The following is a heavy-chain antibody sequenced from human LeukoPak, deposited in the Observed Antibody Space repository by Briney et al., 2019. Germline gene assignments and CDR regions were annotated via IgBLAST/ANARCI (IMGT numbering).Heavy chain of an antibody. CDR2: ISGSGGNT. CDR1: GFTFSSYA. D-gene: IGHD6-13*01. J-gene: IGHJ4*02. Sequence: GGSLGLSCAASGFTFSSYAMSWVRQAPGKGLEWVSAISGSGGNTYYADSVKGRFTISRDNSKNTLYLQMNSLRAEDTAVYYCAKDPFANFSTSWHYFDCWGQGTLVTVSS. V-gene: IGHV3-23*01. CDR3: AKDPFANFSTSWHYFDC.